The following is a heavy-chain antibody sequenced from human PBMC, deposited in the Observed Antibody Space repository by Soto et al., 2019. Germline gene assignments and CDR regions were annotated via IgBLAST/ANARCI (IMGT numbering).Heavy chain of an antibody. V-gene: IGHV1-69*04. CDR1: GGTFSSYA. CDR2: IIPILGIA. J-gene: IGHJ4*02. D-gene: IGHD3-10*01. CDR3: ARDNGSGEMATTYDY. Sequence: ASVKVSCKASGGTFSSYAISWVRQAPGQGLEWMGRIIPILGIANYAQKFQGRVTITADKSTSTAYMELSSLRSEDTAVYYCARDNGSGEMATTYDYWGQGTLVTVSS.